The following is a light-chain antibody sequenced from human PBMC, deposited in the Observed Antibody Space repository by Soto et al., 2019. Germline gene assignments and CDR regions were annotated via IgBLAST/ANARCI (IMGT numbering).Light chain of an antibody. CDR3: QHSYSDPFT. Sequence: DIQMTQSPLTLSASVGDRVTITCRASQIIRGYLNWYQQKPGKAPKLLAYGASGLQSGVPSRFSGSGSGTDFTPTITNLQPEDFASYYCQHSYSDPFTFGPGTNVDI. V-gene: IGKV1-39*01. CDR1: QIIRGY. CDR2: GAS. J-gene: IGKJ3*01.